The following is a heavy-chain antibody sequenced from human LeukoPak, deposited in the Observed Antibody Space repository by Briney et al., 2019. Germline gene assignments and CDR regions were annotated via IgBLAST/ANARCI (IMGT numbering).Heavy chain of an antibody. CDR2: IYYTGVT. CDR3: VRGERCGGDCSSRQQ. V-gene: IGHV4-59*13. Sequence: SETLSLTCTVSGGPLTISYWSWIRQPPGRGLEWVGYIYYTGVTNYHPSLAGRVSMSLDMSRNLISLNLDSVTAADTAVYYCVRGERCGGDCSSRQQWGQGTLVTVSS. J-gene: IGHJ1*01. D-gene: IGHD2-21*02. CDR1: GGPLTISY.